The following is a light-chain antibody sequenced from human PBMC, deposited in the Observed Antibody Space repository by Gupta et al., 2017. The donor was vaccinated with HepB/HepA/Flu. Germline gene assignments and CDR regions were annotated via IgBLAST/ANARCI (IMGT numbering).Light chain of an antibody. V-gene: IGKV1-39*01. J-gene: IGKJ4*01. CDR3: QQTDSPPLT. CDR2: MAS. CDR1: QNLDRY. Sequence: DIQMTQSPSSLSASVGDRITITCRASQNLDRYLNWFQQRPGKAPKLLIYMASTLQTGVPSRISGTGSGTDFTLTISSLQPEDFVTYFCQQTDSPPLTFGGGTKVEIK.